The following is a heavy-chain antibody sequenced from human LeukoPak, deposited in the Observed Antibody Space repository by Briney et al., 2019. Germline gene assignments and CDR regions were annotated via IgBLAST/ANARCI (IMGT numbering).Heavy chain of an antibody. V-gene: IGHV1-8*01. CDR2: MNPNSGDA. D-gene: IGHD6-19*01. J-gene: IGHJ5*02. CDR1: GYTFTSYD. Sequence: GASVKVSCKASGYTFTSYDINWVRQATGQGLEWMGWMNPNSGDAGYAQKFQGRVTMTRNTSISTAYMELSSLRSEDTAVYYCATLIAVAGNRALFDPWGQGTLVTVSS. CDR3: ATLIAVAGNRALFDP.